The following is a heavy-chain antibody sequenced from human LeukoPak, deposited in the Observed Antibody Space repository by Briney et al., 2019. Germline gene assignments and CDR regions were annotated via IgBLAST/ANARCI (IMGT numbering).Heavy chain of an antibody. CDR1: GGSFSGYY. CDR3: ARLPYGSGYWLHREGRDV. CDR2: INHLGST. J-gene: IGHJ6*04. Sequence: SETLSLTCAVYGGSFSGYYWSWIRQPPEKGLEWIGEINHLGSTNYNPSLKSRVTISVDTSKKQFSLNLTSVTAADTAVYYCARLPYGSGYWLHREGRDVWGKGTTVTISS. V-gene: IGHV4-34*01. D-gene: IGHD3-10*01.